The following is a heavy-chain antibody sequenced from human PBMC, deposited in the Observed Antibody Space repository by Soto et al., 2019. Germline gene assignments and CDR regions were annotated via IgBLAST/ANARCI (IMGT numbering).Heavy chain of an antibody. CDR2: IYYSGST. V-gene: IGHV4-59*01. J-gene: IGHJ3*01. D-gene: IGHD6-19*01. CDR1: GVSISSYY. CDR3: ARDNIAVAGDAFDV. Sequence: SETLSLTCSVSGVSISSYYWSWIRQPPGKGLEWIGYIYYSGSTNYNPSLKSRVTISGDTSKNQFSLKLSSVTAADTAVYYCARDNIAVAGDAFDVWGQGTTVTVSS.